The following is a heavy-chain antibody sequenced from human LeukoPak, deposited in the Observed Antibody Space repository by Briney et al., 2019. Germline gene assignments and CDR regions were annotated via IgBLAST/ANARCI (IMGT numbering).Heavy chain of an antibody. CDR2: ISSSSSYI. D-gene: IGHD4-17*01. J-gene: IGHJ4*02. V-gene: IGHV3-21*01. CDR1: GFTFSSHG. Sequence: GGSLRLSCAASGFTFSSHGMNWVRQAPGKGLEWVSSISSSSSYIYYGDSVKGRFTISRDNAKNSLYLQMNSLRAEDTAVYYCARDGAVTNGRYFDYWGQGTLVTVSS. CDR3: ARDGAVTNGRYFDY.